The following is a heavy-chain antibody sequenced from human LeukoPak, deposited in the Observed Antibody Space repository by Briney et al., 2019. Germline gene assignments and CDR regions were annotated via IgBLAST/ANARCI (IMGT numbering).Heavy chain of an antibody. CDR3: ARVFDSSGPWAFDI. CDR1: GVSISSGGYS. V-gene: IGHV4-30-2*01. J-gene: IGHJ3*02. CDR2: IYHSGST. D-gene: IGHD3-22*01. Sequence: SETLSLTCAVSGVSISSGGYSWSWIRQPPGKGLEWIGYIYHSGSTYYNPSLKSRVTISVDRSKNQFSLKLSSVTAADTAVYYCARVFDSSGPWAFDIWGQGTMVTVSS.